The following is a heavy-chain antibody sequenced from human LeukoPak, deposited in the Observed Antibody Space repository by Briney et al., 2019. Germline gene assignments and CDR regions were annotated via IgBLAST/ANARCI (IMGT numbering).Heavy chain of an antibody. CDR3: AKSSDYYDSSGYPN. Sequence: GGSLRLSCAASGFTFSSYGIHWVRQAPGKGLEWVAFIRYDGSNKYYADSVKGRFTISRDNSKNTLYLQMNSLRVEDTAVYYCAKSSDYYDSSGYPNWGQGTLVTVSS. D-gene: IGHD3-22*01. V-gene: IGHV3-30*02. CDR1: GFTFSSYG. J-gene: IGHJ4*02. CDR2: IRYDGSNK.